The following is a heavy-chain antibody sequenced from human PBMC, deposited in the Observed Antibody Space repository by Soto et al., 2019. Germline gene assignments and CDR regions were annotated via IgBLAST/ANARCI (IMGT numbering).Heavy chain of an antibody. CDR1: GDSVSNNRDA. CDR3: ARDPPYSGSILDY. CDR2: TYYRSGWFY. J-gene: IGHJ4*02. D-gene: IGHD4-4*01. Sequence: QVELQQSGPGLVQPSQTLSLTCAISGDSVSNNRDAWNWIRQSPSRGLEWLGRTYYRSGWFYNYAEFLEGRITINVDTSKNHLSLQLISATAEDTAVYYWARDPPYSGSILDYWGQGSLVTVSS. V-gene: IGHV6-1*01.